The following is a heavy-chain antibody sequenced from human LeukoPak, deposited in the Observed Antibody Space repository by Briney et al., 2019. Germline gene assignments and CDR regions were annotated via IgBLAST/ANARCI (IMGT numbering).Heavy chain of an antibody. D-gene: IGHD3-10*01. Sequence: PSETLSLTCTVSGGSITSYYWSWIRQPAGKGLEWIGRFYTSGNTNYNPSLKSRVTMSVDTSKNQFSLKLSSVTAADTAVYYCARVGSKVVRGVIIPGNWFDRWGQGNLVTVSS. V-gene: IGHV4-4*07. CDR2: FYTSGNT. CDR3: ARVGSKVVRGVIIPGNWFDR. CDR1: GGSITSYY. J-gene: IGHJ5*02.